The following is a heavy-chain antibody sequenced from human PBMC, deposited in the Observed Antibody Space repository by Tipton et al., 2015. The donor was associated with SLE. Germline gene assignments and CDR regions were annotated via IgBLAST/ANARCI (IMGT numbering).Heavy chain of an antibody. D-gene: IGHD3-10*01. CDR2: IGTAGDT. V-gene: IGHV3-13*01. CDR1: GFTFSSYD. J-gene: IGHJ4*02. Sequence: GSLRLSCAASGFTFSSYDMHWVRQATGKGLEWVSAIGTAGDTYYPGSVKGRFTISRDNSKNTLYLQMNSLRAEDTAVYYCAQQVLWFNLGWGPFDFWGQGALVTVSS. CDR3: AQQVLWFNLGWGPFDF.